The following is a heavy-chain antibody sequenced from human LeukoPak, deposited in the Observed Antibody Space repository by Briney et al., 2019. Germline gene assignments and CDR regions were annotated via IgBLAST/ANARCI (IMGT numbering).Heavy chain of an antibody. CDR1: GGTFSSYT. Sequence: ASVKVSCKASGGTFSSYTISWVRQAPGQGLEWMGRIIPILGIANYAQKFQGRVTITADKSTSQAYMELSSLRSEDTVVYYCARVSHYYDSSGYTAENWFDPWGQGTLVTVSS. V-gene: IGHV1-69*02. J-gene: IGHJ5*02. D-gene: IGHD3-22*01. CDR2: IIPILGIA. CDR3: ARVSHYYDSSGYTAENWFDP.